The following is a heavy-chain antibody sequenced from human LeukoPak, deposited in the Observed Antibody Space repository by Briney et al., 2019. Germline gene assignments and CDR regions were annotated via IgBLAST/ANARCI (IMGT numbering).Heavy chain of an antibody. J-gene: IGHJ4*02. D-gene: IGHD1-26*01. V-gene: IGHV1-2*02. CDR2: INPNSGGT. CDR3: ARGGEPKWELLYQDY. CDR1: GYTFTDYH. Sequence: ASVKVSCKAFGYTFTDYHMHWVRQAPGQGLEWMGWINPNSGGTNSAQKFQGRVTLTRDTSISTAFMELNSLTSDDTAVYYCARGGEPKWELLYQDYWGQGTLVTVSS.